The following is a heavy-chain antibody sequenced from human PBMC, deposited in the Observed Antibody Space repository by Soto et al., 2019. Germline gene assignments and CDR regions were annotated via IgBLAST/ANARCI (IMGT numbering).Heavy chain of an antibody. Sequence: GESLKISCKGSGYSFAGYWINWVRQTPGKGLEWMGRIDPSDSLTYYSPSFRGHVTISVTKSITTVFLQWSSLRASDTAMYYCARQIYDSDTGPNFQYYFDSWGQGTPVTVSS. D-gene: IGHD3-22*01. CDR1: GYSFAGYW. CDR2: IDPSDSLT. J-gene: IGHJ4*02. CDR3: ARQIYDSDTGPNFQYYFDS. V-gene: IGHV5-10-1*01.